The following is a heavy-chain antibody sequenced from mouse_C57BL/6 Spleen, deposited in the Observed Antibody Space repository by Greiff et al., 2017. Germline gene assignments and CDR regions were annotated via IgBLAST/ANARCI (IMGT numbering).Heavy chain of an antibody. CDR3: ARWSITTVVDYYAMDY. D-gene: IGHD1-1*01. CDR1: GYTFTSYW. V-gene: IGHV1-64*01. J-gene: IGHJ4*01. CDR2: IHPNSGST. Sequence: QVQLQQPGAELVKPGASVKLSCKASGYTFTSYWMHWVKQRPGQGLEWIGMIHPNSGSTNYNEKFKSKATLTVDKSSSTAYMQLSSLTSEDSAVYYCARWSITTVVDYYAMDYWGQGTSVTVSS.